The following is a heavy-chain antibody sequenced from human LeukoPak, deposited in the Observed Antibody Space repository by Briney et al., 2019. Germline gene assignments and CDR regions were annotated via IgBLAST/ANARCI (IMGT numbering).Heavy chain of an antibody. CDR1: GFTFSDYY. Sequence: PGGSLRLSCAASGFTFSDYYMSWIRQAPGKGLEWVSYISSSGSTIYYADSVKGRFTISRDNSKNTLYLQMNSLRAEDTAVYYCAKDSAYYDGSGYSPSGMDVWGQGTTVTVSS. CDR3: AKDSAYYDGSGYSPSGMDV. CDR2: ISSSGSTI. J-gene: IGHJ6*02. D-gene: IGHD3-22*01. V-gene: IGHV3-11*04.